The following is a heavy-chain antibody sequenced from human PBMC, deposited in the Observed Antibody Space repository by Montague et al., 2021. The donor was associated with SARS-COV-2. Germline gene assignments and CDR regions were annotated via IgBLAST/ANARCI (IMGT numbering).Heavy chain of an antibody. D-gene: IGHD5-24*01. CDR3: AREGSRDGYNEGFDY. V-gene: IGHV4-4*02. CDR1: GGSISSQNW. Sequence: SETLSLTCAVSGGSISSQNWWSWVRQPPGKGLEWIGEVYQNGRTNYSPSLTSRVTISVDKSRNQFSLTLTSVTAADTAAYYCAREGSRDGYNEGFDYWGQGTLVTVSS. CDR2: VYQNGRT. J-gene: IGHJ4*02.